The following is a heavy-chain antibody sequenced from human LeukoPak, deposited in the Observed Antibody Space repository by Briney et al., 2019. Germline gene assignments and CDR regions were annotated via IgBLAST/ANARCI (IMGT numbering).Heavy chain of an antibody. J-gene: IGHJ4*02. CDR3: ARRDYYDSSAYYLDY. CDR1: GFTFSSYS. Sequence: PGRSLRLSCAASGFTFSSYSMNWVRQAPGKGLEWVSYISSSSSTIYYADSVKGRFTISRDNAQNSLYLQMNSLRAEDTAVYYCARRDYYDSSAYYLDYWGQGTLVTVSS. CDR2: ISSSSSTI. V-gene: IGHV3-48*04. D-gene: IGHD3-22*01.